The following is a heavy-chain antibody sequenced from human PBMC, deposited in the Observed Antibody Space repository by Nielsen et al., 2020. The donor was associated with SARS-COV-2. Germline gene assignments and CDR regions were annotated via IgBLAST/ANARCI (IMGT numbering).Heavy chain of an antibody. CDR1: GFTFDDYA. CDR3: ATVGATDY. Sequence: GESLKISCAASGFTFDDYAMHWVRQVPGKGLEWVSSISGNGRHIYYADSVKGRFTISRDNAENSLYMDMVRLRAEDTAVYYCATVGATDYWGLGTLVTVSS. CDR2: ISGNGRHI. V-gene: IGHV3-21*01. J-gene: IGHJ4*02. D-gene: IGHD1-26*01.